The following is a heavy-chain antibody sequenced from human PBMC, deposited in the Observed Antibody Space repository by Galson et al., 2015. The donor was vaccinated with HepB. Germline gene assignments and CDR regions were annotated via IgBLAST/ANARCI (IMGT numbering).Heavy chain of an antibody. CDR1: GGTFSSYA. CDR3: ARPRNSGSYYYYGMDV. Sequence: SCKASGGTFSSYAISWVRQAPGQGLEWMGGIIPIFGTANYAQKFQGSVTITADESTSTAYMELSSLRSEDTAVYYCARPRNSGSYYYYGMDVWGQGTTVTVSS. V-gene: IGHV1-69*01. CDR2: IIPIFGTA. D-gene: IGHD1-26*01. J-gene: IGHJ6*02.